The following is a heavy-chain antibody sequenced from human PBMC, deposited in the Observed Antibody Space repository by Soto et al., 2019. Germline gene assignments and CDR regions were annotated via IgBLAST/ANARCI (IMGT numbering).Heavy chain of an antibody. D-gene: IGHD6-13*01. V-gene: IGHV1-3*01. CDR1: GYTFTSYG. J-gene: IGHJ5*02. CDR2: INAANGDT. CDR3: VRRHVSATGIDWFDP. Sequence: QVQLVQSGTEVKKPGASVKVSCQASGYTFTSYGIHWVRQAPGQRLEWMGWINAANGDTKYSPKFQGRVTITRDTSASTAYMELSSLRSADTAVYYCVRRHVSATGIDWFDPWGQGTLVTVSS.